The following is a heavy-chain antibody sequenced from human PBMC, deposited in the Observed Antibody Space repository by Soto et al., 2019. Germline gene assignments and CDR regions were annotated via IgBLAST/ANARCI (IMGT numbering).Heavy chain of an antibody. J-gene: IGHJ6*02. V-gene: IGHV4-30-4*01. D-gene: IGHD3-3*01. Sequence: PSETLSLTCTVSGGSISSGDYYWSWIRRPPGKGLEWIGYIYYSGSTYYNPSLKSRVTISVDTSKNQFSLKLSSVTAADTAVYYCARDKRNDFWSGYYLPYGMDVWGQGTTVTVSS. CDR1: GGSISSGDYY. CDR2: IYYSGST. CDR3: ARDKRNDFWSGYYLPYGMDV.